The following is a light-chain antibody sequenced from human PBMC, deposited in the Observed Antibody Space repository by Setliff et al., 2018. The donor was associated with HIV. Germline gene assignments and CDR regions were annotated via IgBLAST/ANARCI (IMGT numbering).Light chain of an antibody. J-gene: IGKJ1*01. CDR2: KAS. CDR3: QQYNNYWT. CDR1: QSINSW. Sequence: DIQMTQSPSTLSASVGDRVTITCRASQSINSWLAWYQQKPGKAPKLLIYKASTLESGVPSRFSGSGSGTEFTLTISSLQPDDIATYHCQQYNNYWTFGQGTKVDIK. V-gene: IGKV1-5*03.